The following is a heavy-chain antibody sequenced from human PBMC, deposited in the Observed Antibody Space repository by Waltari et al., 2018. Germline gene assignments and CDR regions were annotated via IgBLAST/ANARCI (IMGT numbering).Heavy chain of an antibody. V-gene: IGHV3-30*18. CDR1: GFPFSNYD. CDR2: ILYDGSNK. D-gene: IGHD2-2*01. Sequence: QVQLAQSGGGMVQPGRSLRLSCAASGFPFSNYDMHWVRQAPGKGLEWVAGILYDGSNKYYADSVKGRLTISRDNSKNTLYLQMNSLRAEDTAVYYCAKDGMPYLWGQGTLVTVSS. J-gene: IGHJ5*02. CDR3: AKDGMPYL.